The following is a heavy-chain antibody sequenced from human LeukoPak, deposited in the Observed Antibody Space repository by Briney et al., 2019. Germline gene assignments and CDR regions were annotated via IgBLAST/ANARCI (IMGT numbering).Heavy chain of an antibody. CDR2: IKNKPDGGTT. CDR3: GTGLFGN. J-gene: IGHJ4*02. CDR1: GFTFSNAW. V-gene: IGHV3-15*01. Sequence: PGGSLRLSCAASGFTFSNAWMSWVRQAPGKGLEWVGLIKNKPDGGTTDYAAPVKGRFTISRDDSKNTLYLQMNSLKTEDTAVYYCGTGLFGNWGQGALVTVSS.